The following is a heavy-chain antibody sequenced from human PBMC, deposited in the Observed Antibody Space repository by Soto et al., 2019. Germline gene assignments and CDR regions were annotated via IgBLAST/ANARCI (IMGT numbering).Heavy chain of an antibody. CDR1: GYTFTSYY. CDR2: INPSGGST. CDR3: ARRPYSSSWYGRESWFDP. D-gene: IGHD6-13*01. Sequence: ASVKVSCKASGYTFTSYYMHWVRQAPGQGLEWMGIINPSGGSTSYAQKFQGRVTMTRDTSTSTVYMELSSLRSEDTAVYYCARRPYSSSWYGRESWFDPWGQGTLVTVS. J-gene: IGHJ5*02. V-gene: IGHV1-46*01.